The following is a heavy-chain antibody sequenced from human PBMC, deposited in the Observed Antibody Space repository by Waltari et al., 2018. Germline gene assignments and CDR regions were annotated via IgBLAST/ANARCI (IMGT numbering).Heavy chain of an antibody. V-gene: IGHV3-30*02. CDR1: GLTFGHFG. CDR2: IWFDGSDK. CDR3: AKDAFGNTYLDF. J-gene: IGHJ4*02. D-gene: IGHD2-2*02. Sequence: QVNLVESGGGVVQLGGSLRLSCATSGLTFGHFGLLWVRQAPGKGLGWVALIWFDGSDKFYADSVRGRFTISRDNSARTLYLDMDSLRLDDTAMYYCAKDAFGNTYLDFWGQGTLVTVSS.